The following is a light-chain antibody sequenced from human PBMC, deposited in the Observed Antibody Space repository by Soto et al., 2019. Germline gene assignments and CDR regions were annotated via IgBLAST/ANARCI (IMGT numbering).Light chain of an antibody. CDR1: RSVSSY. V-gene: IGKV3-11*01. CDR3: QQRSNWPIT. Sequence: EIVLTQSPATLSLSPGESATLSCRATRSVSSYLAWYQQKPGQAPRLLIYDASSRPTEIPARFSGSGSGTDFTLTISSLEPEDFALYYCQQRSNWPITFGQGTRLEIK. CDR2: DAS. J-gene: IGKJ5*01.